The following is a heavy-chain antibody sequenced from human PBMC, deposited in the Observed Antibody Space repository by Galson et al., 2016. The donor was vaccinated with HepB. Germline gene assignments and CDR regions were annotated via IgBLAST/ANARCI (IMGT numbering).Heavy chain of an antibody. CDR2: IYYSGTT. Sequence: TLSLTCNVSGDSISSAGYYWSWIRQHPGKGLEWIGYIYYSGTTYYNPSLKSRVTISVDTSKNQFSLKLTSLTAADTAVYYCARGGPDWNYGRYFDLWGRGTLVTVSS. CDR1: GDSISSAGYY. CDR3: ARGGPDWNYGRYFDL. V-gene: IGHV4-31*03. J-gene: IGHJ2*01. D-gene: IGHD1-7*01.